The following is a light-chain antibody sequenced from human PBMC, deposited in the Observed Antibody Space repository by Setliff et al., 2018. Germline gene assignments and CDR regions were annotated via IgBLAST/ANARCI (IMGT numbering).Light chain of an antibody. V-gene: IGLV2-14*03. CDR2: DVS. CDR3: SSYTSINTLI. Sequence: QSVLTQPASVSASPGQSISISCTGTTSDVGGYNFVSWYQQHPGKAPKLLISDVSHRPSGVSNRFSGSKSGNTASLTISGLQAEDEADYYCSSYTSINTLIFGGGTQLTVL. CDR1: TSDVGGYNF. J-gene: IGLJ2*01.